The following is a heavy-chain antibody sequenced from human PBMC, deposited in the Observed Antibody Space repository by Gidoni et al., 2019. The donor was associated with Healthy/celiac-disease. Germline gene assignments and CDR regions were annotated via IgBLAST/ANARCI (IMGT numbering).Heavy chain of an antibody. D-gene: IGHD6-13*01. V-gene: IGHV3-7*01. CDR1: GFTFSSYW. J-gene: IGHJ6*02. CDR2: IKQDGSEK. CDR3: ARLLRYSSSYQYYYYGMDV. Sequence: EVQLVESGGGLVQPGGSLRRSCAASGFTFSSYWMSWVRQAPGKGLEWVANIKQDGSEKYYVDSVKGRFTISRDNAKNSLYLQMNSLRAEDTAVYYCARLLRYSSSYQYYYYGMDVWGQGTTVTVSS.